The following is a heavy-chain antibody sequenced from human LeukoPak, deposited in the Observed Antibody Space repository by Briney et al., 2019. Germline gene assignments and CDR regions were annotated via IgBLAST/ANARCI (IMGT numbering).Heavy chain of an antibody. CDR3: AKDQGGVVAGYYYYYMDV. CDR2: IWYDGSNK. D-gene: IGHD6-19*01. V-gene: IGHV3-33*06. CDR1: GFTFSSYG. Sequence: GGSLRLSCAAAGFTFSSYGMHWVRQAPGKGLEWVAVIWYDGSNKYYADSVKGRFTISRDNSKNTLYLQMNSLRAEDMAVYYCAKDQGGVVAGYYYYYMDVWGKGTTVTVSS. J-gene: IGHJ6*03.